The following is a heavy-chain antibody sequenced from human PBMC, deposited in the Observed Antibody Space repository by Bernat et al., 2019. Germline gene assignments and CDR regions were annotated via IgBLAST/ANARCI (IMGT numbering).Heavy chain of an antibody. CDR2: ISSSSYT. CDR1: GFTFSDYY. Sequence: QVQLVESGGGLVKPGGSLRLSCAASGFTFSDYYMSWIRQAPGKGLDWVSYISSSSYTNYADSVKGRLTITRDNDKNSLYLQMNSMRADDTAVYYCARGASTSAPYMDVWGKGTPVTVSS. V-gene: IGHV3-11*05. J-gene: IGHJ6*03. CDR3: ARGASTSAPYMDV.